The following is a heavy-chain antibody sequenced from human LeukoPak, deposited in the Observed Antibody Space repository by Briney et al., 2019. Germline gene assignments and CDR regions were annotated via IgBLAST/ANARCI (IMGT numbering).Heavy chain of an antibody. J-gene: IGHJ4*02. CDR2: INHSGST. V-gene: IGHV4-34*01. CDR1: GGSFSGYY. CDR3: ARGLYSSSWPVDY. Sequence: SETLSLTCAVYGGSFSGYYWSWIRQPPGKGLEWIGEINHSGSTNYNPPLKSRVTISVDTSKNQFSLKLSSVTAADTAVYYCARGLYSSSWPVDYWGQGTLVTVSS. D-gene: IGHD6-13*01.